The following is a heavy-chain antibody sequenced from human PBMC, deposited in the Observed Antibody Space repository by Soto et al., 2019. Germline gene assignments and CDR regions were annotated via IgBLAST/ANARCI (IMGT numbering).Heavy chain of an antibody. V-gene: IGHV3-53*02. D-gene: IGHD6-6*01. CDR2: IYSGGST. CDR3: ARDSYSSSLGFDY. J-gene: IGHJ4*02. Sequence: EVQLVETGGGLIQPGGSLRLSCAASGFTVSSNYMSWVRQAPGKGLEWVSVIYSGGSTYYADSVKGRFTISRDNSKNTLYLQMNSLRAEDTAVYYCARDSYSSSLGFDYWGQGTLVTVSS. CDR1: GFTVSSNY.